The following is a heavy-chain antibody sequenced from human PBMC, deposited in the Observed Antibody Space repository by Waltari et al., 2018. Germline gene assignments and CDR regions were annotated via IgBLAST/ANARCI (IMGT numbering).Heavy chain of an antibody. D-gene: IGHD6-19*01. J-gene: IGHJ4*02. CDR1: GGSISSGSYS. CDR3: ARVVDIAVAGTSKFDY. Sequence: QLQLQESGPGLVKPSETLSLTCPVSGGSISSGSYSWVWIRKPPGKGLEWIGSLYYSGSTYYNPSLKSRVHISVDTSKNQFSLKLSSVTAADTAVYYCARVVDIAVAGTSKFDYWGQGTLVTVSS. CDR2: LYYSGST. V-gene: IGHV4-39*07.